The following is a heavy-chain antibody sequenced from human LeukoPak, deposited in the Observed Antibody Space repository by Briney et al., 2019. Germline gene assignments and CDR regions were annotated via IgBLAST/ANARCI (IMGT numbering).Heavy chain of an antibody. CDR1: GFTFSSYW. Sequence: GGSLRLSCAASGFTFSSYWMHWVRRAPGKGLVWVSRINSDGSSTSYADSVKGRFTISRDNAKNTLYLQMSSLRAEDTAVYYCASSAVAGLLFDYWGQGTLVTVPS. CDR2: INSDGSST. J-gene: IGHJ4*02. D-gene: IGHD6-19*01. CDR3: ASSAVAGLLFDY. V-gene: IGHV3-74*01.